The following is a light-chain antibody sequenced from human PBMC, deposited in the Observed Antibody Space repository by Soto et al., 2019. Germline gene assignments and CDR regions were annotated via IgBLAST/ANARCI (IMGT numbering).Light chain of an antibody. V-gene: IGKV1-5*03. CDR2: KAS. CDR3: QHYNSYSEA. Sequence: DIQVTKSPSFLTASVGNRVSITCRASQGIRNYLAWYQQKPGKAPKLLIYKASTLKSGVPSRFSGSGSGTEFTLTISSLQPDDFATYYCQHYNSYSEAFGQGTKVDIK. CDR1: QGIRNY. J-gene: IGKJ1*01.